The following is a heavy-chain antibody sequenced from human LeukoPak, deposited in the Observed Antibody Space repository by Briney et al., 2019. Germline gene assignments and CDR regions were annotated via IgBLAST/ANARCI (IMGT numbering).Heavy chain of an antibody. Sequence: SETLSLTCTVSGGSISSHYWSWIRQPPGKELEWIGYIYYSGSTNYNPSLKSRVTISIDTSKNQFSLKLSSVTAADTAIYYCARVTYSGYSNRYYYYMDVWGRGTMVTVSS. J-gene: IGHJ6*03. CDR3: ARVTYSGYSNRYYYYMDV. CDR2: IYYSGST. CDR1: GGSISSHY. V-gene: IGHV4-59*11. D-gene: IGHD5-12*01.